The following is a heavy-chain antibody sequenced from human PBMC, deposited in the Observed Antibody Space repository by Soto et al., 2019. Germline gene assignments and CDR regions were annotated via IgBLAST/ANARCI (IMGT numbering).Heavy chain of an antibody. D-gene: IGHD6-13*01. V-gene: IGHV4-39*01. CDR1: GGSISSSSYY. Sequence: PSETLSLTCTVSGGSISSSSYYWGWIRQPPGKGLEWIGSIYYSGSTYYNPSLKSRVTISVDTSKNQFSLKLSSVTAADTAVYYCARQYKSAKGIAAAGTIESWFDPWGQGTLVTVSS. J-gene: IGHJ5*02. CDR2: IYYSGST. CDR3: ARQYKSAKGIAAAGTIESWFDP.